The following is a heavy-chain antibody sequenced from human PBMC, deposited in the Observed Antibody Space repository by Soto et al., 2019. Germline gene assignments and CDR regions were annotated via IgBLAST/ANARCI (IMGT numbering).Heavy chain of an antibody. CDR3: ARRLGGWDDAFDI. D-gene: IGHD3-16*01. V-gene: IGHV1-3*01. J-gene: IGHJ3*02. CDR2: INVGNGNA. CDR1: GYTFISYP. Sequence: GASVKVSCKASGYTFISYPMHWMRQAPGQSLEWMGWINVGNGNAKLSPKFQDRVTLTSDTSASTTYMDLATLRSEDTAVYYCARRLGGWDDAFDIWGQGTMVTVSS.